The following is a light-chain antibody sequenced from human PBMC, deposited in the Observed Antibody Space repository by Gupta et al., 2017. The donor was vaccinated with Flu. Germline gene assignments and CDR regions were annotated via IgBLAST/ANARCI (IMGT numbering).Light chain of an antibody. CDR3: QQDHNRPWT. CDR1: QTVSSN. CDR2: GAS. J-gene: IGKJ1*01. Sequence: EIVMTQSPATLSLSPGEGVTLSCRASQTVSSNLAWYQQRPGQAPRLVIYGASMRATDIPARFSGGGSGTEFTLTISSLQSEDFAIYHCQQDHNRPWTFGQGTRVEIK. V-gene: IGKV3-15*01.